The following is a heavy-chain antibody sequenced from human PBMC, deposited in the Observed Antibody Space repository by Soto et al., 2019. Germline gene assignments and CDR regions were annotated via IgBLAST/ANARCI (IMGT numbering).Heavy chain of an antibody. V-gene: IGHV3-23*01. CDR2: ISGSGGVT. D-gene: IGHD5-12*01. J-gene: IGHJ3*02. CDR3: AREGVYSDYGDAFDI. CDR1: GFTFSSNA. Sequence: LRLSCAASGFTFSSNAISWFRQAPGKGLEWVSHISGSGGVTYYADSVKGRFTISRDNSKNTLNLQMNRLRVEDTAVYYCAREGVYSDYGDAFDIWGQGTMVTVSS.